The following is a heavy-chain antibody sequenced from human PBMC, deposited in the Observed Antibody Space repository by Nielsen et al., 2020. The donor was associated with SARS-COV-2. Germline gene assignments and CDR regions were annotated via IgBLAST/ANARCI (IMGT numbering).Heavy chain of an antibody. J-gene: IGHJ4*02. Sequence: GESLKISCKGSGYSFTSYWIGWVRQMPGKGLEWMGIIYPGDSDTRYSPSFQGQVTISADKSISTAYLQWTSLKASDTAMYYCARHWFAPDYYDSSAYYYYPDYWGQGTLVTVSS. V-gene: IGHV5-51*01. CDR2: IYPGDSDT. D-gene: IGHD3-22*01. CDR1: GYSFTSYW. CDR3: ARHWFAPDYYDSSAYYYYPDY.